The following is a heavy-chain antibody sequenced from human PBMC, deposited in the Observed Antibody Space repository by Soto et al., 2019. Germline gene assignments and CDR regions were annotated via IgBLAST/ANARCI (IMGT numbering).Heavy chain of an antibody. J-gene: IGHJ5*02. CDR3: ASSSTSWGWFDP. CDR1: GGSISSYY. CDR2: IYYTGST. V-gene: IGHV4-59*01. D-gene: IGHD6-6*01. Sequence: SETLSLTCTVSGGSISSYYWSWIRQTPGKGLEWIGNIYYTGSTNYNPSLMSRATISVDTSKNQFSLKLSSVTAADTAVYYCASSSTSWGWFDPWGQGTLVTVSS.